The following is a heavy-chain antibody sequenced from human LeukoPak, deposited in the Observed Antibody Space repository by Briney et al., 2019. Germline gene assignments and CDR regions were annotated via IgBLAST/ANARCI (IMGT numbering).Heavy chain of an antibody. V-gene: IGHV4-39*01. CDR2: ISYSGST. CDR1: GGSISRYY. Sequence: KSSETLSLTCTVSGGSISRYYWGWIRQPPGKGLEWIGIISYSGSTYYSPPLRSRVTISVDTSKNQFSLKLISVTATDTAVYYCARSPGVGQWQVLNQYNWFDPWGQGTLVTVSS. J-gene: IGHJ5*02. D-gene: IGHD6-19*01. CDR3: ARSPGVGQWQVLNQYNWFDP.